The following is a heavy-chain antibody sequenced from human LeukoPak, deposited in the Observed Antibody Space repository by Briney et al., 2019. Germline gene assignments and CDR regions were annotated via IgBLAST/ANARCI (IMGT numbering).Heavy chain of an antibody. V-gene: IGHV4-61*01. D-gene: IGHD3-16*01. J-gene: IGHJ4*02. Sequence: SETLSLTCPVSGGSANSRSGSYYWSWIWQPPGKGLEWIGYIYYSGSTNYNPSLKSRVTLSVDTSKNQFSLKVSSVTAADTAVYNVARALYHIDYWSQGTLVTVSS. CDR3: ARALYHIDY. CDR1: GGSANSRSGSYY. CDR2: IYYSGST.